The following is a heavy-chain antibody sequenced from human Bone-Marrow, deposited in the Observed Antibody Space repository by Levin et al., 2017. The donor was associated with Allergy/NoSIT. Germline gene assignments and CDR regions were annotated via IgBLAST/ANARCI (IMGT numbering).Heavy chain of an antibody. CDR2: IYTSGST. CDR3: ASGQGRSGGSCYLDY. Sequence: PSETLSLTCTVSGGSISSGSYYWSWIRQPAGKGLEWIGRIYTSGSTNYNPSLKSRVTISVDTSKNQFSLKLSSVTAADTAIYYCASGQGRSGGSCYLDYWGQGTLVTVSS. D-gene: IGHD2-15*01. CDR1: GGSISSGSYY. J-gene: IGHJ4*02. V-gene: IGHV4-61*02.